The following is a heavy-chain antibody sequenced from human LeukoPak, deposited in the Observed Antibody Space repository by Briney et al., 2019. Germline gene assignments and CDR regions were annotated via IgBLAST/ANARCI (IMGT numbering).Heavy chain of an antibody. J-gene: IGHJ4*01. D-gene: IGHD3-10*01. CDR2: FDPKEGER. V-gene: IGHV1-24*01. CDR1: GYTLTELS. CDR3: TTREIVVEPAQTSMVRGVLWRSDF. Sequence: ASVKVSCKASGYTLTELSMHWVRQAPGKGLEWMGGFDPKEGERVYAQNFQGRFTMTEDTSSGTAYMELNGLRSEDTAVYYCTTREIVVEPAQTSMVRGVLWRSDFWGHGTLVTVSS.